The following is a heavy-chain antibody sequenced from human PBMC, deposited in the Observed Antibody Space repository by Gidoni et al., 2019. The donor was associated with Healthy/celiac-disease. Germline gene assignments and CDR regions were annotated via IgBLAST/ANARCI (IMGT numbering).Heavy chain of an antibody. CDR3: ARVENYYDSSGDY. V-gene: IGHV3-7*03. CDR1: GFTFSSYW. D-gene: IGHD3-22*01. Sequence: EVQLVESGGGLVQPGGSLRRSCAASGFTFSSYWMSWVRQAPGKGLEWVANIKQDGSEKYYVDSVKGRFTISRDNAKNSLYLQMNSLRAEDTAVYYCARVENYYDSSGDYWGQGTLVTVSS. CDR2: IKQDGSEK. J-gene: IGHJ4*02.